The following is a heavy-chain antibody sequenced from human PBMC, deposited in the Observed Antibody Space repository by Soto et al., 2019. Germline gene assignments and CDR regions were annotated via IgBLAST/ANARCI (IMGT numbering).Heavy chain of an antibody. CDR2: INHTGDT. J-gene: IGHJ5*02. V-gene: IGHV4-34*01. D-gene: IGHD2-21*02. CDR3: AREIVTAGGNNYFDP. CDR1: GGSFSVYY. Sequence: SETLSLTCAVYGGSFSVYYWSWMRQPPGKGLEWIGEINHTGDTNFNPSLQSRVTFSVDKSNNQFSLRLTSVTAADTAVYFCAREIVTAGGNNYFDPWGPGTLVTVSS.